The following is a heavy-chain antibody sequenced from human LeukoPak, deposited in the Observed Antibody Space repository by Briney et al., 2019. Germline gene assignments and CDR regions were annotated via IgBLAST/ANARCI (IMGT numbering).Heavy chain of an antibody. CDR3: ARVHLRRYCSSTSCYTGYYMDV. D-gene: IGHD2-2*02. V-gene: IGHV3-21*03. CDR2: ISSSGNSR. CDR1: GFILSNYR. Sequence: GGSLRLSCAASGFILSNYRMNWVRQAPGKGLEWVSYISSSGNSREYADSVKGRFTISRDNARDSLHLQMNSLRVEDTAVYYCARVHLRRYCSSTSCYTGYYMDVWGKGTTVTVSS. J-gene: IGHJ6*03.